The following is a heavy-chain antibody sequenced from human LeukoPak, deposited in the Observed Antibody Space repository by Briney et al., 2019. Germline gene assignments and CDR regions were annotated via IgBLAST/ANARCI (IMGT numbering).Heavy chain of an antibody. CDR2: ISYDGSNK. CDR1: GFTFSSYA. Sequence: GGSLRLSCAASGFTFSSYAMHWVRQAPGKGLEWVAVISYDGSNKYYADSVKGRFTISRDNSKNTLYLQMNSLRAEDTAVYYCARDRSWDSSGYLSWGQGTLVTVSS. V-gene: IGHV3-30-3*01. D-gene: IGHD3-22*01. CDR3: ARDRSWDSSGYLS. J-gene: IGHJ4*02.